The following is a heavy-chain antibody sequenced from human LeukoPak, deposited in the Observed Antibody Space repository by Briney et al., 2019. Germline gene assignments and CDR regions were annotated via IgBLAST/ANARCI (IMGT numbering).Heavy chain of an antibody. J-gene: IGHJ4*02. Sequence: GGSLRLSCAASGFTFSSYAMSWVRQAPGEGLEWVSASSGSGDSGDYADAVKGRFTISRDHSKNTLYLQMNSLRAEDTAVYYCAKCGLHTYGLYLYWGQGALVTISS. D-gene: IGHD5-18*01. CDR3: AKCGLHTYGLYLY. CDR2: SSGSGDSG. V-gene: IGHV3-23*01. CDR1: GFTFSSYA.